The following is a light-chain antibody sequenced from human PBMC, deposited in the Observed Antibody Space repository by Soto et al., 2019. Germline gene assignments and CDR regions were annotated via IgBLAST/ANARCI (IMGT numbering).Light chain of an antibody. V-gene: IGLV2-11*01. CDR1: STDVGGYNY. CDR3: CSYAGAYYV. Sequence: QSALTQPRSVSGSLGRSVTISCTGTSTDVGGYNYVAWYQQDPDKAPKLMIYDVIKRPSGVPDRFSGSKSGNTASLTISGLQAEDEADYYCCSYAGAYYVFGSGTKLTVL. CDR2: DVI. J-gene: IGLJ1*01.